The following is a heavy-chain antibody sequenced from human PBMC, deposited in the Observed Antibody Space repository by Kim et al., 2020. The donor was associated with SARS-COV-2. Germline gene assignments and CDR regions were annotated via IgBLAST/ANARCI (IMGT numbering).Heavy chain of an antibody. Sequence: SETLSLTCTVSGGSISSYYWSWIRQPPGKGLEWIGYIYYSGSTNYNPSLKSRVTISVDTSKNQFSLKLSSVTATDTAVYYCARARRYCSGGSCYPTYGDYESVFDYWGQGTLVTVSS. J-gene: IGHJ4*02. V-gene: IGHV4-59*01. D-gene: IGHD2-15*01. CDR2: IYYSGST. CDR3: ARARRYCSGGSCYPTYGDYESVFDY. CDR1: GGSISSYY.